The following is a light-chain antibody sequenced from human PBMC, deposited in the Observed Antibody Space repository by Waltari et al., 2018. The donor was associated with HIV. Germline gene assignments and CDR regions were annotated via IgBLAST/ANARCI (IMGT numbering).Light chain of an antibody. Sequence: DVQMTQSPSTLSASVGDSVTVTCRASKNINNYLAWYQQKPGKAPKLLISKASSLEDGVPSRFSGSGSGTEFTLTISSLQADDFATYYCQQYNSYSPYTFGQGTKLEIK. J-gene: IGKJ2*01. CDR2: KAS. CDR3: QQYNSYSPYT. CDR1: KNINNY. V-gene: IGKV1-5*03.